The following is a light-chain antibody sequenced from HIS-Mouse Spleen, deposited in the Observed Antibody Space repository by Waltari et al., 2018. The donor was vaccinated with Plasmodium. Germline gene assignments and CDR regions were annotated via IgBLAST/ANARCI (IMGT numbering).Light chain of an antibody. J-gene: IGLJ3*02. CDR2: YKSDSDK. V-gene: IGLV5-45*02. CDR1: SGINVGTYR. CDR3: MSGHSSAWV. Sequence: QAVLTQPSSLSASPGASASPTCTLRSGINVGTYRIYWYQQKPGSPPQYLLMYKSDSDKQQGSGVPSRCSGSKDAAAKEGILLSSGLQSEEEADYYGMSGHSSAWVFGGGTKLTVL.